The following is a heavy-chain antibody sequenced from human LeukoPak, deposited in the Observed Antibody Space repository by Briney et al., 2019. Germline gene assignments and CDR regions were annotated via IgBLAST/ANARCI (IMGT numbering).Heavy chain of an antibody. J-gene: IGHJ3*02. CDR3: AGTTGYTSSWSDGLDI. Sequence: ASVKVSCKASGYTLTGYYMHWVRQAPGQGLQWMGWINPNSGGTNFAQNFQGRVTMTSDTSINTAYMELTRLRYDDTAVYYCAGTTGYTSSWSDGLDIWGQGTMVTVSS. V-gene: IGHV1-2*02. CDR1: GYTLTGYY. D-gene: IGHD6-13*01. CDR2: INPNSGGT.